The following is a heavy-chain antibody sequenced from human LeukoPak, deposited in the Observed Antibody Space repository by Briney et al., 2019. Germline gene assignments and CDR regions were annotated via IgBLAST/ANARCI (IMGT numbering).Heavy chain of an antibody. Sequence: SETLSLTCAVSGDSISSGDYSWSWIRQPPGKGLEWIGYIYNSGSTKYNPSLKSRVTISVDTSKNQFSLKLNSVTAADTAVYYCARDYQLWSYYFDYWGQGTLVTVSS. CDR2: IYNSGST. V-gene: IGHV4-30-4*07. CDR3: ARDYQLWSYYFDY. D-gene: IGHD5-18*01. J-gene: IGHJ4*02. CDR1: GDSISSGDYS.